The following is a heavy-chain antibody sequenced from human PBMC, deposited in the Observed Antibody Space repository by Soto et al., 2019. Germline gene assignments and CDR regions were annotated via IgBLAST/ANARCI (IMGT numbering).Heavy chain of an antibody. CDR2: VYHNGTS. J-gene: IGHJ6*02. V-gene: IGHV4-4*02. CDR3: ARDLDRYCSVTSCHAMDV. CDR1: GGSIRSTNW. D-gene: IGHD2-15*01. Sequence: ETLSLTGFVSGGSIRSTNWWSWVRQTPGKGLEWIGEVYHNGTSNYNPSLKGRATISVDRSKDQVSLRLNSVIDADTAVYYCARDLDRYCSVTSCHAMDVWGQGTQVTVSS.